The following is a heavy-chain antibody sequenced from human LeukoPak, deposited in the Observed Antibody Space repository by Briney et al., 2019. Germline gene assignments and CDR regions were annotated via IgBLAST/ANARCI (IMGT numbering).Heavy chain of an antibody. CDR2: IYPGDSDT. D-gene: IGHD3-22*01. CDR1: GYSFTSYW. V-gene: IGHV5-51*07. Sequence: GESLKISCKGSGYSFTSYWIGWVHQMPGKGLEWMGIIYPGDSDTRYSPSFQGQVTISADKSISTAYLQWSSLKASDTAMYYCARPDYYDSSGYYYEGDYWGQGTLVTVSS. J-gene: IGHJ4*02. CDR3: ARPDYYDSSGYYYEGDY.